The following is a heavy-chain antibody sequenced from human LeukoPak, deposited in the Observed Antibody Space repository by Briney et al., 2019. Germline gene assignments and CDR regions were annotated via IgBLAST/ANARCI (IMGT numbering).Heavy chain of an antibody. V-gene: IGHV1-2*02. Sequence: GASVKVSCKASGYTFTGYYMHWVRQAPGQGREWMGWINPNSGGTNYAQKFQGRVTMTRDTSISTAYMELSRLRSDDTAVYYCARGRGYCSGGSCYHYYFDYWGQGTLVTVSS. CDR1: GYTFTGYY. CDR3: ARGRGYCSGGSCYHYYFDY. D-gene: IGHD2-15*01. CDR2: INPNSGGT. J-gene: IGHJ4*02.